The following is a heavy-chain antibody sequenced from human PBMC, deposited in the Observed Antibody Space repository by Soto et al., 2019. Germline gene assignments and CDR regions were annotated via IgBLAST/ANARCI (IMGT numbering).Heavy chain of an antibody. CDR2: IYPGDSDI. CDR1: GFSFSTYW. CDR3: ARLDGITMIRGSRLDI. D-gene: IGHD3-10*01. Sequence: GESLKISCAGSGFSFSTYWIGWVRQMPGRGLEWMGIIYPGDSDIRYSPSFQGHVTISADKSSSTAFLQWGSLQASDTAIYYCARLDGITMIRGSRLDIWGQGTMVTVS. J-gene: IGHJ3*02. V-gene: IGHV5-51*01.